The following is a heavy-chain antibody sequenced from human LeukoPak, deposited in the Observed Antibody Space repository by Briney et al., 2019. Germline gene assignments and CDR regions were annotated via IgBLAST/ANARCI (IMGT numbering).Heavy chain of an antibody. CDR3: ARGLWGDYVVDYFDY. CDR1: GGSFSGYY. CDR2: IYHSGST. J-gene: IGHJ4*02. V-gene: IGHV4-34*01. D-gene: IGHD4-17*01. Sequence: SETLSLTCAVYGGSFSGYYWSWIRQPPGKGLEWIGYIYHSGSTYYNPSLKSRVTISVDRSKNQFSLKLSSVTAADTAVYYCARGLWGDYVVDYFDYWGQGTLVTVSS.